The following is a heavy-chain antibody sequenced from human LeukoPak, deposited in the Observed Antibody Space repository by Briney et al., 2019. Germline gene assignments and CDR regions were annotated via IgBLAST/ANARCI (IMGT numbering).Heavy chain of an antibody. CDR1: GFTFSTYG. Sequence: PTGGSLRLSCAASGFTFSTYGMHWVRQAPGKGLEWVAFIRYDGNNKYYADSVKGRFTISRDNSKNMLYLEMKSLGPEDTAVYYCAKNRPDDIWGNYLVYWGQGTLVTVSS. J-gene: IGHJ4*02. CDR3: AKNRPDDIWGNYLVY. CDR2: IRYDGNNK. D-gene: IGHD3-16*01. V-gene: IGHV3-30*02.